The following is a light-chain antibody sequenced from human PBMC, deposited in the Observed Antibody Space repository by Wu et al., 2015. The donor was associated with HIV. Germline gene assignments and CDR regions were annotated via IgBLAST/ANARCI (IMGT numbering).Light chain of an antibody. CDR1: QSVSGSS. CDR3: QQYGGSPPVT. J-gene: IGKJ5*01. V-gene: IGKV3-20*01. CDR2: HAS. Sequence: EVVLTQSPGTLSLSPGERVTLSCMASQSVSGSSLAWYQQRPGPAPRLLIYHASSRATGIPDRFNGSGSGTDFTLTISKLEPEDCAVYYCQQYGGSPPVTFGQGTRLEIK.